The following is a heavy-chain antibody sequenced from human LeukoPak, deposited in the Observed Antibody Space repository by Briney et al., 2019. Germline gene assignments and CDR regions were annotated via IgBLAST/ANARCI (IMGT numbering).Heavy chain of an antibody. CDR1: GGSISSSSYY. Sequence: SETLSLTCTVSGGSISSSSYYWGWIRQPPGKGLEWIGSIYYSGSTYYNPSLKSRVTISVDTSKNQFSLKLSSVTAADTAVYYCARQPSPFLEWLVSTGNWFDPWGQGTLVTVSS. V-gene: IGHV4-39*01. D-gene: IGHD3-3*02. CDR3: ARQPSPFLEWLVSTGNWFDP. J-gene: IGHJ5*02. CDR2: IYYSGST.